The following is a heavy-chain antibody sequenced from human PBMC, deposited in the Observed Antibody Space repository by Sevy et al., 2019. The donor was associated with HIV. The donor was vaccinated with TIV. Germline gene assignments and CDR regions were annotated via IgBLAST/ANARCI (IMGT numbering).Heavy chain of an antibody. Sequence: GGSLRLSCVASGFTFSSYAMHWVRQAPGKGLEWVAVIWYDGSNKYYADSVKGRFTISRDNSKNTLYLQMDSLRAEDTVMYYCARGTNYYDRSGYFSMASWDYWGQGALVTVSS. CDR2: IWYDGSNK. D-gene: IGHD3-22*01. J-gene: IGHJ4*02. CDR3: ARGTNYYDRSGYFSMASWDY. V-gene: IGHV3-33*01. CDR1: GFTFSSYA.